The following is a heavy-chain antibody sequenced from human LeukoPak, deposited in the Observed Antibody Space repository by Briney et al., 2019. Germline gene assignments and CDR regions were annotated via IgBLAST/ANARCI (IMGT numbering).Heavy chain of an antibody. V-gene: IGHV3-23*01. CDR1: GFTFSSFA. J-gene: IGHJ4*02. D-gene: IGHD4-23*01. CDR3: ARGPTRGNSFDY. CDR2: ISSTAATT. Sequence: GGSLRLSCAASGFTFSSFAMSWVRQAPGQGLEWVSSISSTAATTYYADSVRGRFTISRDNSKNTLYLQMNSLRAEDTAVYYCARGPTRGNSFDYWGQGTLVTVSS.